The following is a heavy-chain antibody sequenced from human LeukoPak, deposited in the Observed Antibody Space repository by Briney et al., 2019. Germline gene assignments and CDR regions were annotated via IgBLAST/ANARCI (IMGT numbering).Heavy chain of an antibody. D-gene: IGHD5-18*01. Sequence: GGSQRLSCAASGFTFSRYSMNWVRQAPGKGLEWVSYISSSGSTIYYADSVKGRFTISRDNAKNSLYLQMNGLRAADTAVYYCARGRGYSYGFAYWGQGTLVTVSS. CDR3: ARGRGYSYGFAY. J-gene: IGHJ4*02. V-gene: IGHV3-48*04. CDR2: ISSSGSTI. CDR1: GFTFSRYS.